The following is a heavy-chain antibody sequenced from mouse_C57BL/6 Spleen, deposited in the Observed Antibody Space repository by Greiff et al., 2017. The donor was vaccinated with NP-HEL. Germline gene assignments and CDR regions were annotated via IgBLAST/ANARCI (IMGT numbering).Heavy chain of an antibody. J-gene: IGHJ2*01. Sequence: EVKLVESGGDLVKPGGSLKLSCAASGFTFSSYGMSWVRQTPDKRLEWVATISSGGSYTYYPDSVKGRFTISRDNAKNTLYLQMSSLKSEDTAMYYCARLGSITTVVATRLDYWGQGTTLTVSS. CDR2: ISSGGSYT. D-gene: IGHD1-1*01. V-gene: IGHV5-6*01. CDR3: ARLGSITTVVATRLDY. CDR1: GFTFSSYG.